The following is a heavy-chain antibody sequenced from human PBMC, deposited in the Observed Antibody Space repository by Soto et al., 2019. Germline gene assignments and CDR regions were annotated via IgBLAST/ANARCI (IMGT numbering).Heavy chain of an antibody. J-gene: IGHJ6*03. CDR3: ARLSRYCSSTSCYARGPNYYYYYMDV. CDR2: IYYSGST. CDR1: GGSISSYY. Sequence: SETLSLTCTVSGGSISSYYWSWIRQPPGKGLEWIGYIYYSGSTNYNPSLKSRVTISVDTSKNQFSLKLSSVTAADTAVYYCARLSRYCSSTSCYARGPNYYYYYMDVWGKGTTVT. D-gene: IGHD2-2*01. V-gene: IGHV4-59*08.